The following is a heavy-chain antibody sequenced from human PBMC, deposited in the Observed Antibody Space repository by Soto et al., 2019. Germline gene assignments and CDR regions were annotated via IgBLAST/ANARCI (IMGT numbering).Heavy chain of an antibody. CDR2: IFHTGST. CDR3: ARVKVGDLFRFNWF. J-gene: IGHJ5*01. Sequence: SETLSLTCTVSGGSISSGNFSWTWIRQPPGKGLEWIAYIFHTGSTFYNSSLKPRVSISVNRSKNQFSLKLKSVTETDTAVYYCARVKVGDLFRFNWF. V-gene: IGHV4-30-2*01. CDR1: GGSISSGNFS. D-gene: IGHD3-3*01.